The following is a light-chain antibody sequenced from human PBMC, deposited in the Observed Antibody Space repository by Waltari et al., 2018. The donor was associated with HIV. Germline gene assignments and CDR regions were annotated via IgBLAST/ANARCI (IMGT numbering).Light chain of an antibody. V-gene: IGKV4-1*01. Sequence: DIVMTQFPDSLAVSLGERATINCKSSQSVLYTSNNRNYLTWYQQKPRQPPKLLIYWASTRESGVPDRFSGSGSGTDFNLTISSLQAEDVAVYYCQQYYTTPLTFGGGTKVEIK. CDR2: WAS. CDR3: QQYYTTPLT. J-gene: IGKJ4*01. CDR1: QSVLYTSNNRNY.